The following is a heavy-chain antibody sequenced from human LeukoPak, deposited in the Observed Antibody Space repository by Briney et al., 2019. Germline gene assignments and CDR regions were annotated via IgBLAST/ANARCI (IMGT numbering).Heavy chain of an antibody. CDR3: AKVLGPMYGISFTNWFDP. Sequence: PGGSLRLSCAASGFTFSNFAMSWVRQAPEKGLEWVSGISGSGDSSYYADSVKGRFTVSRDNSKNMLYLQMSSLRAEDTAVYYCAKVLGPMYGISFTNWFDPWGQGTLVTVSS. V-gene: IGHV3-23*01. D-gene: IGHD6-13*01. J-gene: IGHJ5*02. CDR2: ISGSGDSS. CDR1: GFTFSNFA.